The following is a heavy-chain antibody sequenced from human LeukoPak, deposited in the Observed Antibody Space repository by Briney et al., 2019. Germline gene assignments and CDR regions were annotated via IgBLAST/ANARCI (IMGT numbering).Heavy chain of an antibody. CDR3: ARGDYYDSSGYYDY. Sequence: KPSETLSLTCTVSGGSISSGSYYWRWIRQPAGKGLEWIGRIYTSGSTNYNPSLKSRVTISVDTSKNQFSLKLSSVPAADTAVYYCARGDYYDSSGYYDYWGQGTLVTVSS. J-gene: IGHJ4*02. D-gene: IGHD3-22*01. V-gene: IGHV4-61*02. CDR1: GGSISSGSYY. CDR2: IYTSGST.